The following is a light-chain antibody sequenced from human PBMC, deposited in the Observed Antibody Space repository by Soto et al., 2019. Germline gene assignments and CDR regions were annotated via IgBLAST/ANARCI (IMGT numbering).Light chain of an antibody. J-gene: IGLJ1*01. V-gene: IGLV2-8*01. CDR3: SSHAGNNTYV. Sequence: QSALTQPPSASGSPGQSVAISCTGTSSDVGGQNYVSRYQQHPGKAPKLIIYAVTERPSGVPDRFSGSKSGNTASLTVSGLQTEDEADYYCSSHAGNNTYVYGTGTNVTVL. CDR1: SSDVGGQNY. CDR2: AVT.